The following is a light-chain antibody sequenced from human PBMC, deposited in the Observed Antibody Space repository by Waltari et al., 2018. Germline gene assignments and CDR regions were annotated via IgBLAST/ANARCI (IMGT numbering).Light chain of an antibody. J-gene: IGKJ4*01. V-gene: IGKV3-11*01. CDR1: QSINNY. Sequence: EIVLTQSPATLSLSPGERATLSCRASQSINNYLAWYQHNPGQPPRLLIYDASNRATGVPARFSGGGSGTDFTLTISSLDPEDFAVYYCHHRSTWSLTFGGGTEVEI. CDR3: HHRSTWSLT. CDR2: DAS.